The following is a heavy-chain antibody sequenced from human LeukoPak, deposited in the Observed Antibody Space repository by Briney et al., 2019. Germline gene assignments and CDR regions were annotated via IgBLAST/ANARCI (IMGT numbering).Heavy chain of an antibody. CDR2: ISAHNGDT. J-gene: IGHJ4*02. CDR3: ARDLKRTVGATTTSDY. Sequence: APVKVSCKASGYTFTSYGISWVRQAPGQGLEWMGWISAHNGDTNYAQKFQGRVSMTTDTSTSTGYMELRSLTSDDTAVYYCARDLKRTVGATTTSDYWGQGTLVTVSS. CDR1: GYTFTSYG. D-gene: IGHD1-26*01. V-gene: IGHV1-18*01.